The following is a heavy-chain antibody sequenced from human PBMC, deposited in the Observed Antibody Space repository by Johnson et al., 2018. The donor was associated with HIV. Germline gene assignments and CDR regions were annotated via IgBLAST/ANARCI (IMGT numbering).Heavy chain of an antibody. J-gene: IGHJ3*02. CDR2: IGTSDSTT. V-gene: IGHV3-48*04. CDR1: GFTFSSYG. D-gene: IGHD6-13*01. CDR3: ARIAAAAIDAFDI. Sequence: EQLVESGGGVVQPGRSLRLSCAASGFTFSSYGMHWVRHSPGRGLECVSYIGTSDSTTYYADSVKGRFSISRDNAKNSLYLQMYSLRAEDTAVYYCARIAAAAIDAFDIWGQGTMVTVSS.